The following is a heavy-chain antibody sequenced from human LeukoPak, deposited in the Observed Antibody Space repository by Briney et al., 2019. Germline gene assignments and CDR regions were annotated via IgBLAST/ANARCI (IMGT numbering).Heavy chain of an antibody. V-gene: IGHV4-30-2*01. Sequence: PSQTLSLTCAVSGGSISSGGYSWSWIRQPPGKGLEWIGYIYHSGSTYYNPSLKSRVTISVDRSKNQFSLKLSSVTAADTAVYYCARGGGSGSYPLDYWGQGTLVTVSS. CDR3: ARGGGSGSYPLDY. D-gene: IGHD3-10*01. CDR2: IYHSGST. CDR1: GGSISSGGYS. J-gene: IGHJ4*02.